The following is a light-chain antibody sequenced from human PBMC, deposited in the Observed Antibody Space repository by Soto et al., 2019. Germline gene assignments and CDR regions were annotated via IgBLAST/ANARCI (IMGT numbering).Light chain of an antibody. Sequence: DIQMTQSPSSLSASEGDRVTITCQSSHDVSRNLNWFQQKPGEAPQLLIYDASNLERGVPSRFSGSGSGTDFTLTISSLQPEDVATYYFQQYNSMLSFGGVTEVEIK. V-gene: IGKV1-33*01. CDR2: DAS. CDR3: QQYNSMLS. J-gene: IGKJ4*01. CDR1: HDVSRN.